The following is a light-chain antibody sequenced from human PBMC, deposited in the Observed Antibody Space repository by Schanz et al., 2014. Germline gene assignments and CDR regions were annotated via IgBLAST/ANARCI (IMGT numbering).Light chain of an antibody. CDR1: SGDIGNFDY. J-gene: IGLJ3*02. CDR3: SSYTSSSTWV. Sequence: QSVLTQPPSASGSPGQSVTISCTGTSGDIGNFDYVSWFQQLPGKAPKLMIYEVSKRPSGVPDRFSGSKSGNTASLTVSGLQAEDEADYYCSSYTSSSTWVFGGGTKLTVL. V-gene: IGLV2-8*01. CDR2: EVS.